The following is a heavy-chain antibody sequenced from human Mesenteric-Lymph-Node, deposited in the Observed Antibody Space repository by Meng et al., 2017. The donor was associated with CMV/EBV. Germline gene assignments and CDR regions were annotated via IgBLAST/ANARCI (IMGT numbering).Heavy chain of an antibody. CDR2: ISSSGSTI. Sequence: GGSLRLSCAASGFTFSSYEMNWVRQAPGKGLEWVSYISSSGSTIYYADSVQGRFTISRDNAKNSLYLQMNSLRAEDTAVYYCARDRVRVVPAAPYYYYYGMDVWGQGTTVTVSS. J-gene: IGHJ6*02. V-gene: IGHV3-48*03. CDR3: ARDRVRVVPAAPYYYYYGMDV. CDR1: GFTFSSYE. D-gene: IGHD2-2*01.